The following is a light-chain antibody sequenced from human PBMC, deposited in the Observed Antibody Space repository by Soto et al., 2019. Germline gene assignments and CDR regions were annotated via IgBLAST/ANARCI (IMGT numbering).Light chain of an antibody. V-gene: IGKV3-20*01. CDR1: QSVGSSY. Sequence: EIVLTQSPDTLSLSPGERATLSCRASQSVGSSYVAWYQQKPGQAPGLLIYGASSRATGIPDRFSGSGSGTDFTLTISRLEPEDFAVYYCQHYSGSPPAYTFGQGTKLEIK. J-gene: IGKJ2*01. CDR3: QHYSGSPPAYT. CDR2: GAS.